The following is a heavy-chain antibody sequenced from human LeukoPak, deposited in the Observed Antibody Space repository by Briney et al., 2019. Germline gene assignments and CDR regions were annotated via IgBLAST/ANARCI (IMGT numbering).Heavy chain of an antibody. J-gene: IGHJ4*02. D-gene: IGHD3-22*01. V-gene: IGHV1-46*01. CDR2: INPSGGST. Sequence: GGTLRLSCAASGFTFTSYYMHWVRQAPGQGLEWMGIINPSGGSTSYAQKFQGRVTMTRDMSTSTVYMELSSLRSEDTAVYYCARAPKITMIVVVPNFDYWGQGTLVTVSS. CDR3: ARAPKITMIVVVPNFDY. CDR1: GFTFTSYY.